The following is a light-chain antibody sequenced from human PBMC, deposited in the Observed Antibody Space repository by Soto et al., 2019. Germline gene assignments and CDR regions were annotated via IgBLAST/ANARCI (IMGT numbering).Light chain of an antibody. CDR1: QSVGSS. V-gene: IGKV3-11*01. J-gene: IGKJ3*01. CDR2: DAS. CDR3: QHRSSWPRT. Sequence: EIVLTQSPATLSLSPGERATLSCSASQSVGSSLAWYQQQPGQAPKLLIYDASNRATGIPARFSGSGSGTDFTITISSLEPEDFTVYYCQHRSSWPRTFGPGTKVDFK.